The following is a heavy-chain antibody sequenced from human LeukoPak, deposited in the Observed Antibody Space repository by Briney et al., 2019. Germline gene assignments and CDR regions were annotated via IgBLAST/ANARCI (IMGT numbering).Heavy chain of an antibody. CDR1: GFTFSSYG. CDR3: AKDWDDFWRGSYY. D-gene: IGHD3-3*01. V-gene: IGHV3-30*02. J-gene: IGHJ4*02. CDR2: IRYDGSNK. Sequence: GGSLRLSCAASGFTFSSYGMHWVRQAPGKGLEWVAFIRYDGSNKYYADSVKGRFTISRDNSKNTLYLQMNSLRAEDTAVYYCAKDWDDFWRGSYYWGQGTLVTVSS.